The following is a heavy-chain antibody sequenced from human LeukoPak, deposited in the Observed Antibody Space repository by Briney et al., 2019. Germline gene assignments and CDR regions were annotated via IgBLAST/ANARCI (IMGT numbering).Heavy chain of an antibody. J-gene: IGHJ4*02. CDR3: AKARDYDTLTGYYHY. V-gene: IGHV3-23*01. CDR1: GFTFSSHA. CDR2: ISGSGGST. D-gene: IGHD3-9*01. Sequence: AGGSLRLSCAASGFTFSSHAMSWVRQSPGKGLEWVSGISGSGGSTYYADSVRGRFTISRDNSKNTVYLQMNSLKAEDTAVYYCAKARDYDTLTGYYHYWGQGTLVTVSS.